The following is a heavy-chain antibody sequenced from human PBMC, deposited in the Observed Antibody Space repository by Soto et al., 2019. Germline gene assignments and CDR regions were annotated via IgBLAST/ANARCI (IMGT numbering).Heavy chain of an antibody. CDR2: MNPKSGDA. V-gene: IGHV1-8*01. CDR3: ARGRPGGGVKRSWFDP. Sequence: QVQLVQSGAEVKKSGASVKVSCKASGYTFTSNDIYWLRQAPGQGPEWMGWMNPKSGDARYAQKFQDRLIMTRDTSITTAYMELTSLTSEDTAVYYCARGRPGGGVKRSWFDPWGQGTLVTVSS. J-gene: IGHJ5*02. D-gene: IGHD2-8*02. CDR1: GYTFTSND.